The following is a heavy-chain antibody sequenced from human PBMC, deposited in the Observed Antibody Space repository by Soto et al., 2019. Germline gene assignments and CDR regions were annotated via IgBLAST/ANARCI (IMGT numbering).Heavy chain of an antibody. CDR1: GVSISSGDYY. V-gene: IGHV4-30-4*01. J-gene: IGHJ6*03. CDR3: ARHNADSEDYDFWSGYSYYMDV. CDR2: IYYSGST. D-gene: IGHD3-3*01. Sequence: SETLSLTCTVSGVSISSGDYYWSWIRQPPGKGLEWIGYIYYSGSTYYNPSLKSRVTISVDTSKNQFSLKLSSVTAADTAVYYCARHNADSEDYDFWSGYSYYMDVWGKGTTVTVSS.